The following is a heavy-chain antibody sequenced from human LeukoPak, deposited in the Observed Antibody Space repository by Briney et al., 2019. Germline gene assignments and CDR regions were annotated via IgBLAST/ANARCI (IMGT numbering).Heavy chain of an antibody. D-gene: IGHD6-13*01. CDR2: ISAYNGNT. V-gene: IGHV1-18*01. CDR3: ARTGIAAAGTGFQH. J-gene: IGHJ1*01. Sequence: GASVKVSCKASGYTITSYGISWVRQAPGQGLEWMGWISAYNGNTNYAQKFQGRVTITTDESTSTAYMELSSLRSEDTAVYYCARTGIAAAGTGFQHWGQGTLVTVSS. CDR1: GYTITSYG.